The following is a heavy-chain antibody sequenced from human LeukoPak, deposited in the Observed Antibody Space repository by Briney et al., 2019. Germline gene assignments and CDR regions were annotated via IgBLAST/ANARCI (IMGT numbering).Heavy chain of an antibody. J-gene: IGHJ4*02. CDR2: IYSGGST. CDR3: ARGGALMVRGVIRASDY. CDR1: GFTFSNAW. V-gene: IGHV3-53*01. D-gene: IGHD3-10*01. Sequence: GGSLRLSCAASGFTFSNAWMSWVRQAPGKGLEWVSVIYSGGSTYYADSVKGRFTISRDNSKNTLYLQMNSLRAEDTAVYYCARGGALMVRGVIRASDYWGQGTLVTVSS.